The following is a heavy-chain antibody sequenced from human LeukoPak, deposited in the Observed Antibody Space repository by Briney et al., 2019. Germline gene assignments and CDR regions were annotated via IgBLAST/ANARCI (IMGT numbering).Heavy chain of an antibody. CDR3: ATSHGWSPDH. J-gene: IGHJ4*02. V-gene: IGHV3-43*02. CDR1: GFTFADYF. CDR2: ISGDGTTT. Sequence: GGSLRLSCAASGFTFADYFMHWVRQAPGKGLECISFISGDGTTTYYRDSVRGRFTTSRDNSKNSLYLQLESLRADDTALYFCATSHGWSPDHWGQGTLVTVSS. D-gene: IGHD6-19*01.